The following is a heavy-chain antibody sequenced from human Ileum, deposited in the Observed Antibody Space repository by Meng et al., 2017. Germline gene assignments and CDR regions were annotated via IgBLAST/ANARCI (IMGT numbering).Heavy chain of an antibody. V-gene: IGHV1-3*01. CDR1: GFTFSNYA. Sequence: VQFVQAGAEGKKLGASCRISCKASGFTFSNYAIYWVRQAPGQSLEWLGWIHAGSGDTKFSQTFQGRLTFDRDTSADTVYMELSSLTSGDRAVYYYGRGRASFYFDFLGQGTLVTVSS. CDR2: IHAGSGDT. J-gene: IGHJ4*01. CDR3: GRGRASFYFDF.